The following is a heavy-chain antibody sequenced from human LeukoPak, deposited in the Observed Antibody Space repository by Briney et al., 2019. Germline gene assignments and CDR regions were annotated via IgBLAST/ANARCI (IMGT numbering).Heavy chain of an antibody. CDR1: GFTFSSYS. J-gene: IGHJ4*02. Sequence: GGSLRLSCAASGFTFSSYSMNWVRQAPGKGLEWVADIRHDGIEIHYVDSVKGRFTISRDNAKNSLYLQMNSLRVEDTAVYYCARDETGGHFENWGQGTLVTVSS. CDR3: ARDETGGHFEN. D-gene: IGHD3-10*01. CDR2: IRHDGIEI. V-gene: IGHV3-7*01.